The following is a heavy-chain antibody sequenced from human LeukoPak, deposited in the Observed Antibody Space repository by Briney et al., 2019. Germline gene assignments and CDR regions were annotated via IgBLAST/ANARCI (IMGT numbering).Heavy chain of an antibody. J-gene: IGHJ5*02. CDR3: ARGPRNDP. D-gene: IGHD1-14*01. CDR2: ISPSSGGT. CDR1: GYTFSDYY. V-gene: IGHV1-2*02. Sequence: GASVKVSCKASGYTFSDYYIHWVRQAPGQGLEWMGWISPSSGGTSYAEKFQGRVTMTRDTSISTAYMELSSLRSDDTAVYFCARGPRNDPWGQGTLVTVSS.